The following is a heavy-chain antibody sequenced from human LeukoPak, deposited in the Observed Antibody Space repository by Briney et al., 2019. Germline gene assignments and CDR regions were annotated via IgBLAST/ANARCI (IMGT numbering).Heavy chain of an antibody. CDR3: ARIKGRMWDYGDYVTHAFDI. J-gene: IGHJ3*02. D-gene: IGHD4-17*01. CDR1: GGSISSSNW. V-gene: IGHV4-4*02. CDR2: IYYSGST. Sequence: SETLSLTCAVSGGSISSSNWWSWVRQPPGKGLEWIGYIYYSGSTYYNPSLKSRVTISVDTSKNQFSLKLSSVTAADTAVYYCARIKGRMWDYGDYVTHAFDIWGQGTMVTVSS.